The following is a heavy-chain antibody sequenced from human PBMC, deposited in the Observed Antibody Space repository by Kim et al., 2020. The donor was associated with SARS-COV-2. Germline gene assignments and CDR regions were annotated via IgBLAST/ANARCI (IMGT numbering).Heavy chain of an antibody. D-gene: IGHD4-4*01. CDR1: GYTFTSYY. J-gene: IGHJ6*02. CDR2: INPSGGST. CDR3: ARDLTSTTVKWSWYYYYGTDV. Sequence: ASVKVSCKASGYTFTSYYMHWVRQAPGQGLEWMGIINPSGGSTSYAQKFQGRVTMTRDTSTSTVYMELSSLRSEDTAVYYCARDLTSTTVKWSWYYYYGTDVWGQGTTVTVSS. V-gene: IGHV1-46*01.